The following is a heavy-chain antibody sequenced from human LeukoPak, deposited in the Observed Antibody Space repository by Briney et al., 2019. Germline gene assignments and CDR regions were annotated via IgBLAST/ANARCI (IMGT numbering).Heavy chain of an antibody. CDR1: GGSFSGYY. D-gene: IGHD5-18*01. CDR3: AKGDKPVIAMVKFDY. V-gene: IGHV3-23*01. J-gene: IGHJ4*01. Sequence: ETLSLTCAVYGGSFSGYYWSWIRQAPGRGLEWVSGIGGSGTNTYYADSVKGRFTISRDNSKNTLYLQMNSLRAVDTAVYYCAKGDKPVIAMVKFDYWGHGTLVTVSS. CDR2: IGGSGTNT.